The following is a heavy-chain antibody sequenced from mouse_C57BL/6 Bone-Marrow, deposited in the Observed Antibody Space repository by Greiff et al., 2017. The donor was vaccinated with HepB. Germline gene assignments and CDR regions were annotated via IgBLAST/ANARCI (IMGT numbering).Heavy chain of an antibody. Sequence: EVQLQQSGTVLARPGASVKMSCKTSGYTFTSYWMHWVKQRPGQGLEWIGAIYPGNSDTSYNQKFKGKAKLTAVTSASTAYMELSSLTNEDSAVYYCTRGFPSLYYYGSSWFAYWGQGTLVTVSA. V-gene: IGHV1-5*01. D-gene: IGHD1-1*01. J-gene: IGHJ3*01. CDR1: GYTFTSYW. CDR2: IYPGNSDT. CDR3: TRGFPSLYYYGSSWFAY.